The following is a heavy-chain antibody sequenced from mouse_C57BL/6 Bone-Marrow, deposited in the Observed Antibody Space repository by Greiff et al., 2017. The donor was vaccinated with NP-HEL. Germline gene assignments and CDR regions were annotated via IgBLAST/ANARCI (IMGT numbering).Heavy chain of an antibody. Sequence: VQLKESGPVLVKPGASVKMSCKASGYTFTDYYMNWVKQSHGKSLEWIGVINPYNGGTSYNQKFKGKATLTVDKSSSTAYMELNSLTSEDSAVYYCARYDYDGGDYYAMDYWGQGTTLTVSS. D-gene: IGHD2-4*01. CDR1: GYTFTDYY. V-gene: IGHV1-19*01. CDR3: ARYDYDGGDYYAMDY. CDR2: INPYNGGT. J-gene: IGHJ4*01.